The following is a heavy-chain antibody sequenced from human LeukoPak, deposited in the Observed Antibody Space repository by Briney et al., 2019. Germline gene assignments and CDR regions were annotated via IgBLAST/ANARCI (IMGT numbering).Heavy chain of an antibody. V-gene: IGHV3-30*04. J-gene: IGHJ5*02. Sequence: PGGSLRLSCITSGFTFGDYAMHWVRQAPGKGLEWVAVISYDGSNKYYADSVKGRFTISRDNSKNTLYLQMNSLRAEDTAVYYCARERSTTVNWFDPWGQGTLVTVSS. CDR3: ARERSTTVNWFDP. D-gene: IGHD4-17*01. CDR2: ISYDGSNK. CDR1: GFTFGDYA.